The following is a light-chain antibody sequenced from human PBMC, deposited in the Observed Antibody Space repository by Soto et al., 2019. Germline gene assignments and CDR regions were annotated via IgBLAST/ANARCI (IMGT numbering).Light chain of an antibody. V-gene: IGKV1-12*01. Sequence: DIQMTQSPSFVSASVGDRVTITCRASQDISIWLAWYQQKPGKAPKLLIYAASSLQTGVPSSFSGSGSGTDFTLSISSLQPEDFATYYCQQSNSFPVTFGQGTRLDIK. CDR3: QQSNSFPVT. J-gene: IGKJ5*01. CDR1: QDISIW. CDR2: AAS.